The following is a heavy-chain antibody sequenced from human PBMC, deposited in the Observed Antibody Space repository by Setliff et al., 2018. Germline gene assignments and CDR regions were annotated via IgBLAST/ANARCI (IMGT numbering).Heavy chain of an antibody. CDR2: IYYSGST. D-gene: IGHD5-12*01. Sequence: SETLSLTCTVSGGPISSGGYYWSWIRQHPGKGLEWIGYIYYSGSTYYNPSLKSRVTISVDTSKNQFSLKLSSVTAADTAVYYCARARYSGYVDYWGQGTLVTVSS. CDR1: GGPISSGGYY. CDR3: ARARYSGYVDY. J-gene: IGHJ4*02. V-gene: IGHV4-31*03.